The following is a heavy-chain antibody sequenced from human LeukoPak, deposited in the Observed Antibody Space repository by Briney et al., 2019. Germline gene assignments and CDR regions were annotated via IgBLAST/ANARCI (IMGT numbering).Heavy chain of an antibody. Sequence: SETLSLTCAVYGGSFNGYYWTWIRQPPGKGLEWIGEINHSGGTDYNPSLKSRVTISVDTSKNQSSLKLNSVTAADTAVYYCARGQLRLSNWGQGSLVIVSS. D-gene: IGHD2-2*01. V-gene: IGHV4-34*01. CDR2: INHSGGT. CDR1: GGSFNGYY. CDR3: ARGQLRLSN. J-gene: IGHJ4*02.